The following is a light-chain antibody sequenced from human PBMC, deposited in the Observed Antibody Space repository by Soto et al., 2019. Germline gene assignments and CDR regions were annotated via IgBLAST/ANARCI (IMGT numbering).Light chain of an antibody. J-gene: IGLJ1*01. CDR1: SRDVGAYDY. CDR2: YVD. Sequence: LTQPASVSGSPGQSITISCTGTSRDVGAYDYVSWYLQYPDKAPQLLIYYVDHRPSGVSSRFSGSKSGNTASLTISGLQAEDEGDYYCSSKTSSSSPFVFGTGTKVTV. V-gene: IGLV2-14*03. CDR3: SSKTSSSSPFV.